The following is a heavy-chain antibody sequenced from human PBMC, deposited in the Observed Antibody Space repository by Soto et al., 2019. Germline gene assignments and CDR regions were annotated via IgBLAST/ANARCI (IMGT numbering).Heavy chain of an antibody. CDR2: IIPIFGTA. J-gene: IGHJ6*02. CDR1: GGTFSSYA. CDR3: ASGVGGGSLPQPYGMDV. V-gene: IGHV1-69*12. D-gene: IGHD2-15*01. Sequence: QVQLVQSGAEVKKPGSSVKVSCKASGGTFSSYAISWVRQAPGQGLEWMGGIIPIFGTANYAQKFQGRVTITADESTSTAYMELSSLRSEDTAVYYCASGVGGGSLPQPYGMDVWGQGTTVTVSS.